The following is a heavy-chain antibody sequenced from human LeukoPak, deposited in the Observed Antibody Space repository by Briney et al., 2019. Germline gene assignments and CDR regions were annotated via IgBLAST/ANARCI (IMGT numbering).Heavy chain of an antibody. Sequence: GGSLRLSCAASGFTFSNAWMNWVRQAPGKGLEWVGRIKSKTDGGTTDYAAPVKGRFTISRDDPKNTLYLQMNSLKTEDTTVYYCTTDRGWVLWFGESVDYWGQGTLVTVSS. CDR2: IKSKTDGGTT. CDR1: GFTFSNAW. J-gene: IGHJ4*02. CDR3: TTDRGWVLWFGESVDY. D-gene: IGHD3-10*01. V-gene: IGHV3-15*07.